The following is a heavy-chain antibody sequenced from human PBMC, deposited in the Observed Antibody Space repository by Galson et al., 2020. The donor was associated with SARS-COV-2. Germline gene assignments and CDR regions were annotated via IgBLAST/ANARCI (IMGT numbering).Heavy chain of an antibody. V-gene: IGHV4-4*07. CDR1: GGSISSYY. Sequence: SETLSLTCTVSGGSISSYYWSWIRQPAGKELEWIGRIHTRGSTSYNPSLKSRVTMSVDTSKNQFSLKLSSVTAADTAVYYCARDGAGSPMSYWGQGTLVTVSS. CDR2: IHTRGST. D-gene: IGHD1-26*01. CDR3: ARDGAGSPMSY. J-gene: IGHJ4*02.